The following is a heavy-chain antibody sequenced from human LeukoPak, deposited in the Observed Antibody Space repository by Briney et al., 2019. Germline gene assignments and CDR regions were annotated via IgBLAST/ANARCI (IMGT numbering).Heavy chain of an antibody. CDR3: AVTLERGYSYGLFAFDY. Sequence: SETLSLTCAVSGGSISSSNWWSWVRQPPGKGLEWMGEIYHSGSTNYNPSLKSRVTISVDKSKNQFSLKLSSVTAADTAVYYCAVTLERGYSYGLFAFDYWGQGTLVTVSS. D-gene: IGHD5-18*01. CDR1: GGSISSSNW. CDR2: IYHSGST. J-gene: IGHJ4*02. V-gene: IGHV4-4*02.